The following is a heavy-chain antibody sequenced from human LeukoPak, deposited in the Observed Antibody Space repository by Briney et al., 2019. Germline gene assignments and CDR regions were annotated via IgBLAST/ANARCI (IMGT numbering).Heavy chain of an antibody. CDR1: GFPFSTYA. D-gene: IGHD2-15*01. V-gene: IGHV3-23*01. Sequence: GGSLRLSCAASGFPFSTYAMSWVRQAPGKGLEWVSVISGSGGITYYADSVQGRFTISRDNSKNTLYLQMNSLSAEDTAVFYCAKDRGIVGGHYYGMDVWGHGTTVTVSS. CDR2: ISGSGGIT. J-gene: IGHJ6*02. CDR3: AKDRGIVGGHYYGMDV.